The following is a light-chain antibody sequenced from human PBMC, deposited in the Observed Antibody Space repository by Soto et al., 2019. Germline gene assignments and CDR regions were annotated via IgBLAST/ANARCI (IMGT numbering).Light chain of an antibody. V-gene: IGLV2-8*01. CDR1: SSDVGGGYNY. CDR3: QAYDYSLTAFV. CDR2: EVS. J-gene: IGLJ3*02. Sequence: QSALTQPPSASGSPGQSVTISCTGTSSDVGGGYNYVSWYQQHPGKAPKLMIFEVSKRPSGVPERFSGSKSGTSASLAITGLQAEDEADYYCQAYDYSLTAFVFGGGTQLTVL.